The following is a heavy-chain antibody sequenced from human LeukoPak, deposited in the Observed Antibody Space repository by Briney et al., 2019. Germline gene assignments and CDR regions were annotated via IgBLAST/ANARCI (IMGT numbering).Heavy chain of an antibody. D-gene: IGHD2/OR15-2a*01. CDR1: CGAISSGYYY. CDR3: ASTNCNSNHCFGANWFDP. Sequence: PSEALSLISTVSCGAISSGYYYWSWIRQPPGGGLERIEYISCSRNIYYNPSLKSRVTISLDTSKSQFSLKLSSVTAADTAVYFCASTNCNSNHCFGANWFDPWGQGTLVTVSS. CDR2: ISCSRNI. J-gene: IGHJ5*02. V-gene: IGHV4-30-4*08.